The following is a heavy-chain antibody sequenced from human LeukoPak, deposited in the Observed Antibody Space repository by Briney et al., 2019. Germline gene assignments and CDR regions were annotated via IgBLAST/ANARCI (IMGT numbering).Heavy chain of an antibody. CDR2: IYYSGTT. CDR3: ARGSTGDKSNN. D-gene: IGHD7-27*01. J-gene: IGHJ4*02. CDR1: GGSITSGGYY. Sequence: SETLSLTCTVSGGSITSGGYYWSWIRQLPGKGLEWIGYIYYSGTTSYNPSLKSQLTISLDTSENQFSLKLSSVTAADTAVYYCARGSTGDKSNNWGQGTLVTVSS. V-gene: IGHV4-31*01.